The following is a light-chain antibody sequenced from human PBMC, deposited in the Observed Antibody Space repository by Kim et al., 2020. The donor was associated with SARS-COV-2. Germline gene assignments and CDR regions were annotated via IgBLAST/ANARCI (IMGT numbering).Light chain of an antibody. J-gene: IGKJ4*01. V-gene: IGKV1-16*02. CDR1: QGIRNY. CDR3: QQYISYPRT. CDR2: ASS. Sequence: GAVGDRVTITCRASQGIRNYLAGFHQKPVKAPKCLIYASSSLKSVVPSKFSGSGSGTDFTLTSSRLQPEDIATYYCQQYISYPRTFGGGTKVDIK.